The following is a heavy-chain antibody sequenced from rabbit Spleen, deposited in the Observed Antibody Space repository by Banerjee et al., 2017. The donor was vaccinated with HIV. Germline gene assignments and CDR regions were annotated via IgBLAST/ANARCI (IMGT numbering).Heavy chain of an antibody. V-gene: IGHV1S40*01. CDR1: GFSFSSSYW. CDR2: IYIIGSGDT. D-gene: IGHD1-1*01. Sequence: QSLEESGGGLVKPGASLTLTCKASGFSFSSSYWVCWVRQAPGKGLEWIACIYIIGSGDTDYASWATGRFTISKTSSTTVTLQMTRLTAADTATYFCARDTATSFSSYGMDLWGQGTLVTVS. CDR3: ARDTATSFSSYGMDL. J-gene: IGHJ6*01.